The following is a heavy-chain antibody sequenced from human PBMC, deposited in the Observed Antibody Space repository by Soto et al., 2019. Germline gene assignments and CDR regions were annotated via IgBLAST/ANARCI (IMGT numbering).Heavy chain of an antibody. CDR1: GFSFRTSG. D-gene: IGHD3-16*01. J-gene: IGHJ3*02. Sequence: QVHLVESGGGVVQPGRSLTLSCAASGFSFRTSGMHWVRQAPGKGLEWVTGMWYDGHVEGYLDSVKGRFTISRDNSNSLMSLQMSNLRVDDTAVYDCARGLPKVAGGAFDMWGHGTMVTVSS. CDR3: ARGLPKVAGGAFDM. CDR2: MWYDGHVE. V-gene: IGHV3-33*01.